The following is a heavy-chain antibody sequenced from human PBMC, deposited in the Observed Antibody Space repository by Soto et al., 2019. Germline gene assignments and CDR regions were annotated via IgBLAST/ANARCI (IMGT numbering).Heavy chain of an antibody. CDR1: GFTFSDHY. V-gene: IGHV3-72*01. CDR2: SKNKADSYTT. Sequence: EVQLVESGGGLVQPGGSLRLSCAASGFTFSDHYMDWVRQAPGKGLEWVGRSKNKADSYTTEYAASEKGRFTISSYGSKGLLFLQMNSLKTEDTEVYYCTVWGSGNDFGAAWGQGILVTVSS. CDR3: TVWGSGNDFGAA. J-gene: IGHJ4*02. D-gene: IGHD3-10*01.